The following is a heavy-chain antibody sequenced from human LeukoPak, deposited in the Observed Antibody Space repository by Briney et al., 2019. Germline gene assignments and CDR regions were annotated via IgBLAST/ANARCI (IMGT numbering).Heavy chain of an antibody. D-gene: IGHD2-15*01. Sequence: GGSLRLSCAAFGFTVSTNYMSWVRQAPGKGLEWVSGISWSGGTTYYADSVKGRFTISRDNSKNTLYLQMNSLRAEDTAVYYCAKGPRVVAATYFASWGQGTLVTVSS. CDR2: ISWSGGTT. CDR3: AKGPRVVAATYFAS. J-gene: IGHJ4*02. CDR1: GFTVSTNY. V-gene: IGHV3-23*01.